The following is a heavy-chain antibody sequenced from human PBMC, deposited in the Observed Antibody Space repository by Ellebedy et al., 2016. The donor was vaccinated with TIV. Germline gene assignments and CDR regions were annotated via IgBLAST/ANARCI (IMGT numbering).Heavy chain of an antibody. CDR2: IKHDGSEK. J-gene: IGHJ4*02. CDR1: GFTFSTYW. V-gene: IGHV3-7*01. D-gene: IGHD5-18*01. CDR3: VRDKSSGSTYGSHFDY. Sequence: GESLKISXAASGFTFSTYWLSWVRQAPGKGLEWVATIKHDGSEKYFVDSVKGRFTISRDNAKNSLCLQMNSLRAEDTAVYYCVRDKSSGSTYGSHFDYWGQGSLGTVSS.